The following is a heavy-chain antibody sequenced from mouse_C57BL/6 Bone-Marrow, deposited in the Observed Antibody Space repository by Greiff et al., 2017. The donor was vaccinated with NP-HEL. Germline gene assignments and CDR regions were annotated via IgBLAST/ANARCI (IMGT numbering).Heavy chain of an antibody. CDR2: ISDGGSYT. J-gene: IGHJ4*01. CDR1: GFTFSSYA. Sequence: EVKLQESGGGLVKPGGSLKLSCAASGFTFSSYAMSWVRQTPEKRLEWVATISDGGSYTYYPDNVKGRFTISRDNAKNNLYLQMSHLKSEDTAMYYCARAPLEYYAMDYWGQGTSVTVSS. CDR3: ARAPLEYYAMDY. V-gene: IGHV5-4*03.